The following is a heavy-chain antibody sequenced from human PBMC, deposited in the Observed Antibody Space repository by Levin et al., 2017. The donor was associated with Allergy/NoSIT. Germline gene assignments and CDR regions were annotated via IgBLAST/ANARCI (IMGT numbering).Heavy chain of an antibody. CDR3: AVGGTTTGAMILFDV. CDR2: SSGVDGST. V-gene: IGHV3-23*01. CDR1: GLTFSNFA. Sequence: GGSLRLSCAASGLTFSNFAMSWVRQAPGKGLEWVSVSSGVDGSTYYADSVKGRFTISRDTSKNTLYLQMSSLRAEDTALYYCAVGGTTTGAMILFDVWGQGTLVTVSS. D-gene: IGHD1-1*01. J-gene: IGHJ4*02.